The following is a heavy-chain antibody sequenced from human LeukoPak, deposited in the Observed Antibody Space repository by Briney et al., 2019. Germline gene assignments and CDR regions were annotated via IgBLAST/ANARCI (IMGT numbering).Heavy chain of an antibody. D-gene: IGHD3-16*01. Sequence: ASVKVSCKASGYTFTSYDIKWVRQAPGQGLEWMGRIIPILGIANYAQKFQGRVTITADKSTSTAYMELSSLRSEDTAVYYCARDRYVWGSRSLDYWGQGTLVTVSS. CDR1: GYTFTSYD. CDR2: IIPILGIA. J-gene: IGHJ4*02. CDR3: ARDRYVWGSRSLDY. V-gene: IGHV1-69*04.